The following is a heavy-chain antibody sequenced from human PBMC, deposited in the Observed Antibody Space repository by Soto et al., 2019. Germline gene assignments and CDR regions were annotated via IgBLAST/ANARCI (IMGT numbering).Heavy chain of an antibody. CDR1: GFRFIDYW. CDR3: ARGLLHDYADHGYFQY. J-gene: IGHJ1*01. V-gene: IGHV3-7*01. Sequence: EVQLVESGGGLVQPGGSLRLSCAASGFRFIDYWMTWVRQAPGKGLEWVANIKHEGIEKRYADSVKGRFTIARDNAKNSLDLQMNSLTAYDTAVYYCARGLLHDYADHGYFQYWGRGTLVAVSS. D-gene: IGHD4-17*01. CDR2: IKHEGIEK.